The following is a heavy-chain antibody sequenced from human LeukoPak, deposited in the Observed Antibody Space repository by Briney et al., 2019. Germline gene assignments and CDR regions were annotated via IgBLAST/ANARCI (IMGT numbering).Heavy chain of an antibody. J-gene: IGHJ4*02. V-gene: IGHV4-39*07. Sequence: PSETLSLTCTVSGGSISNSYYYWGWTRQPPGEALEWIGSIYYSGTTYYKPSLKSRVTISVDTSKNQFSLKLSSVTAADTAVYYCARGDEVVIRPFDYWGQGTLVTVSS. D-gene: IGHD3-3*01. CDR3: ARGDEVVIRPFDY. CDR2: IYYSGTT. CDR1: GGSISNSYYY.